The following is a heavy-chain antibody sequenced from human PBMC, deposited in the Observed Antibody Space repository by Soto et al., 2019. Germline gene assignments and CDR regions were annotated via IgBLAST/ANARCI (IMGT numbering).Heavy chain of an antibody. V-gene: IGHV4-34*01. Sequence: SETLSLTCAVYGGSFSGYYWGWIRQPPGKGLEWIGEINHSGSTNYNPSLKSRVTISVDTSKNQFSLQLTSVTSADTAVYYCARGGWSVNPWGRGALVTVSS. CDR2: INHSGST. CDR1: GGSFSGYY. D-gene: IGHD6-19*01. CDR3: ARGGWSVNP. J-gene: IGHJ5*02.